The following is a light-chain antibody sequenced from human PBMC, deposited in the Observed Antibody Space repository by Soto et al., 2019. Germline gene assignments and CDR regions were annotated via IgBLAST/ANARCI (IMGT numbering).Light chain of an antibody. CDR3: SSFTSGGTWV. CDR2: EVN. V-gene: IGLV2-14*03. CDR1: SSDVGAYNH. J-gene: IGLJ3*02. Sequence: QSALTQPASVSGSPGQSITISCTGTSSDVGAYNHVSWYQQHPGKVPKVMIYEVNNRPSGVSNRFSASKSGNTASQTISGLQAEDEATYYCSSFTSGGTWVFGGGTKLTVL.